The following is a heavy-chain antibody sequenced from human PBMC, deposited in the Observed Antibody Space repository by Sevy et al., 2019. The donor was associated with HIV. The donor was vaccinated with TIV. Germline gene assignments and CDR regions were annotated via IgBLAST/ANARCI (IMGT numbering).Heavy chain of an antibody. J-gene: IGHJ3*02. CDR3: AKDFGSTWDGHSRGAFDI. D-gene: IGHD6-13*01. Sequence: SETLSLTCAISGESVSSKSAAWNWIRQSPSRGLEWLGRTYYRSKWYNHYAQFVKSRITINPDESMNQFSRQLNSLTPEDTAVYYCAKDFGSTWDGHSRGAFDIWGQGTVVTVSS. CDR2: TYYRSKWYN. V-gene: IGHV6-1*01. CDR1: GESVSSKSAA.